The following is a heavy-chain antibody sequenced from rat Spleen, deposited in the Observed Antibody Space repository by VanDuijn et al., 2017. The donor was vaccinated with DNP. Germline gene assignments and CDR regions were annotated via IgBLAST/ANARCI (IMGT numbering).Heavy chain of an antibody. V-gene: IGHV5-22*01. J-gene: IGHJ1*01. CDR2: ISYEGSST. CDR1: GFTFSDYF. Sequence: EVQLVESGGGLVLPGRSLKLSCAASGFTFSDYFMAWVRQAPKKGLEWVASISYEGSSTYYGDSVKGRITISRDNAESTLYLQMNSLRSEDMATYYCARHTHILRVYHWYFDFWGPGTMVTVSS. D-gene: IGHD1-9*01. CDR3: ARHTHILRVYHWYFDF.